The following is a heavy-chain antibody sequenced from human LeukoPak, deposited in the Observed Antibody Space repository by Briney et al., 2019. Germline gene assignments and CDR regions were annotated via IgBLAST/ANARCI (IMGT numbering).Heavy chain of an antibody. V-gene: IGHV3-64D*06. D-gene: IGHD6-19*01. CDR1: GFTFSSLT. J-gene: IGHJ5*02. Sequence: GGSLRLSCASSGFTFSSLTMHWVRQAPGKGLEYVSAISSNGGSTFYADSVKGRFSISRDNSKNTLYLQMSSLRAEDTAVYYCVNQISGWVSWGQGTLVTVSS. CDR3: VNQISGWVS. CDR2: ISSNGGST.